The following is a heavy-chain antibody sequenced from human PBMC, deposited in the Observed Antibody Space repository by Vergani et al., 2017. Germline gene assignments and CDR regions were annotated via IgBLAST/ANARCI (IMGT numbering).Heavy chain of an antibody. J-gene: IGHJ4*02. CDR3: AREGVGVEDY. D-gene: IGHD1-26*01. V-gene: IGHV3-21*01. CDR2: ISSRTSYI. Sequence: EVQLVESGGGLVKPGGSLRLSCAASGFTFSSYSMNWVRQAPGKGLEWVSSISSRTSYIYYADSVKGRFTISRDNAKNSLYLQMNSLRTEDTAVYYCAREGVGVEDYWGQGTLVTVSS. CDR1: GFTFSSYS.